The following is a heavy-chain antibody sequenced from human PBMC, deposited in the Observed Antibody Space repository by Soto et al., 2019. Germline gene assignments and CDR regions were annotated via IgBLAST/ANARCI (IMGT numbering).Heavy chain of an antibody. CDR1: GFTFSSYA. CDR3: AKDRMITFGGVLGETDY. CDR2: ISGSGRST. J-gene: IGHJ4*01. D-gene: IGHD3-16*01. Sequence: EVQLLESGGGLVQPGGSLRLSCAASGFTFSSYAMNWVRQAPGKGLEWVSSISGSGRSTYYADSVKGRFTVSRDNSKNTLYLQMNSLRAEDTAIYYCAKDRMITFGGVLGETDYWGHGTLVTVSS. V-gene: IGHV3-23*01.